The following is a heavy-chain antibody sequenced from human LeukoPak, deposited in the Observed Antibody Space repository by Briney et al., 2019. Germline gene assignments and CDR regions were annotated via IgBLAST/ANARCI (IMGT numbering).Heavy chain of an antibody. D-gene: IGHD5-24*01. J-gene: IGHJ4*02. V-gene: IGHV3-74*01. CDR3: ARDRGGYNMFDY. Sequence: LSGGSLRLSCAASGFTFSSYWMHWVRQAPGKGLVWVSRINSDGSSTSYADSVKGRFTISRDNAKNTLYLQMNSLRAEDTAVYYRARDRGGYNMFDYWGQGTLVTVSS. CDR1: GFTFSSYW. CDR2: INSDGSST.